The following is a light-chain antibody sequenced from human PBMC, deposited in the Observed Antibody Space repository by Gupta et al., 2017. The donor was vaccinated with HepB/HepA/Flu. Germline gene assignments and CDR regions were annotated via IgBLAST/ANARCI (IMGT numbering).Light chain of an antibody. CDR3: QHENSSPVT. CDR2: KAS. J-gene: IGKJ2*01. V-gene: IGKV1-5*03. CDR1: QSISSW. Sequence: DIQMIQSPSTLSASVGDRVTITCRASQSISSWLAWYQQKAGKAPKLLIYKASSLESGVPSRFSGSGSGTEFTLTISSLQPDDFATYYCQHENSSPVTFGQGTKMDIK.